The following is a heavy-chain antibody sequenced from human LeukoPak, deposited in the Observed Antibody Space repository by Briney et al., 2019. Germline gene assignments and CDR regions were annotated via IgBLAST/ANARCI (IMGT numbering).Heavy chain of an antibody. CDR2: INHSGST. V-gene: IGHV4-34*01. CDR3: ARWVGYYNY. CDR1: GGSFSGYY. Sequence: ALETLSLTCAVYGGSFSGYYWSWIRQPPGKGLEWIGEINHSGSTNYNPSLKSRVTISVDTSKNQFSLKLSSVTAADTAVYYCARWVGYYNYWGQGTLVTVSS. D-gene: IGHD3-3*01. J-gene: IGHJ4*02.